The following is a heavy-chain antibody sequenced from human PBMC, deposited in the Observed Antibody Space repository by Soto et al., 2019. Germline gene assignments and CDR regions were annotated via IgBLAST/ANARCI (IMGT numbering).Heavy chain of an antibody. Sequence: EKQLVESGGSLVQPGGSLRLSCAVSGFTFSSFWMHWVRQAPGEGLVWVSRINTDGSSTSYADSVKGRFTISRDNAKNTLYLQMNSLRVEDTAMYYCAKRGVDTFGLSYWGQGTLVTVSS. CDR2: INTDGSST. D-gene: IGHD3-10*01. V-gene: IGHV3-74*01. CDR1: GFTFSSFW. J-gene: IGHJ4*02. CDR3: AKRGVDTFGLSY.